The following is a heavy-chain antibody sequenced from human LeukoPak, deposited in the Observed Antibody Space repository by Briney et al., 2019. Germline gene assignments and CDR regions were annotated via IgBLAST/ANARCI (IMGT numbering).Heavy chain of an antibody. CDR1: GGSISSYY. CDR3: ARGPTRYYFDY. J-gene: IGHJ4*02. CDR2: IYYSGST. Sequence: PSETLSLTCTVSGGSISSYYWSWIRQPPGKGLEWIGYIYYSGSTNYNPSLKSRVTISVDTSKNQFSLKLSSVTAADTAVYYCARGPTRYYFDYWGQGTLATVSS. V-gene: IGHV4-59*01.